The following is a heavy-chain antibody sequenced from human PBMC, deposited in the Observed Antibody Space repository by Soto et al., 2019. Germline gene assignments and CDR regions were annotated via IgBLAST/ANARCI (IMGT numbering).Heavy chain of an antibody. D-gene: IGHD6-13*01. J-gene: IGHJ4*02. CDR1: GGSISSSSYY. V-gene: IGHV4-39*01. CDR3: ARFRTYSSSWYADY. Sequence: QLQLQESGPGLVKPSETLSLTCTVSGGSISSSSYYWGWIRQPPGKGLEWIGSIYYSGSTYYNPSLKSRVTISVDTSKNQFSLKLSSVTAADTAVYYCARFRTYSSSWYADYWGQGTLVTVSS. CDR2: IYYSGST.